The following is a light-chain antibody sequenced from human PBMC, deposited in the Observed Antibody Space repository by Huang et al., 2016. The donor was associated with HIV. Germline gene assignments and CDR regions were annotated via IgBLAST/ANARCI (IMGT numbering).Light chain of an antibody. J-gene: IGKJ4*01. V-gene: IGKV3-15*01. CDR2: EAS. Sequence: ESVMTQSPATLAVSPGERATLSCRASQSVSNNLAWYQQKPGQAPRLLFDEASSRATGVPARFSGSGCGTEFTLTISGLQSEDFAIYYCQQFNNWPPSFGGGTKVEIK. CDR1: QSVSNN. CDR3: QQFNNWPPS.